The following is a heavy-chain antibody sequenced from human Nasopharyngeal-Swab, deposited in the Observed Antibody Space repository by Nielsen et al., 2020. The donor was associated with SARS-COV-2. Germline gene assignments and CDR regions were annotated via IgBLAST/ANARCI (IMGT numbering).Heavy chain of an antibody. CDR2: INAGKGNT. J-gene: IGHJ4*02. D-gene: IGHD6-19*01. Sequence: VKVSCKASGYTLSTYAMYWVRQAPGQRPEFMGWINAGKGNTYYSQKFQGRVRISRDTSANTVYMELSRLRSADTAVYYCARVPAVAASRIDYWGQGTLVSVSS. CDR1: GYTLSTYA. CDR3: ARVPAVAASRIDY. V-gene: IGHV1-3*01.